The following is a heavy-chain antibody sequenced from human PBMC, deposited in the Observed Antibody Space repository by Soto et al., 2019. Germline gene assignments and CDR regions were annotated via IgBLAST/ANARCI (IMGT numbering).Heavy chain of an antibody. V-gene: IGHV4-59*11. CDR3: ATGGGWLTDY. CDR1: GGSINGHF. D-gene: IGHD3-16*01. CDR2: THYSEDT. Sequence: QVQLQESGPGLVKPSETLSLKCAVSGGSINGHFCGWFRQPPGKGLEWSGYTHYSEDTDYNPSLKSRVTISLDSSKNRFSLRLSSVTAADTAVYYCATGGGWLTDYWGQGTLVTVS. J-gene: IGHJ4*02.